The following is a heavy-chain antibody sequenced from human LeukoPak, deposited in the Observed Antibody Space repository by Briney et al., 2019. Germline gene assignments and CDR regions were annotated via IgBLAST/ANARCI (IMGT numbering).Heavy chain of an antibody. CDR1: GFTFSNYA. J-gene: IGHJ3*02. CDR2: ISGSGGTT. V-gene: IGHV3-23*01. CDR3: AKKRGTPVTTIDI. Sequence: GGSLRLSCAASGFTFSNYAMSWVRQAPGKGLEWVSGISGSGGTTNYADSAKGRFAISRDNFKNTLYLHMNSLRAEDTAVYYCAKKRGTPVTTIDIWGQGTMVTVSS. D-gene: IGHD4-17*01.